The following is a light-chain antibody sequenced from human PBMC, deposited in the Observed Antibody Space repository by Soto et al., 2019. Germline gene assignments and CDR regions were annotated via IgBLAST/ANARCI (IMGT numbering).Light chain of an antibody. CDR1: QSVSSY. J-gene: IGKJ2*01. Sequence: EIVLTQSPATLSLSPGAIATLSCRASQSVSSYLAWYHQKPGQAPRLLIYDASNRATGSPARFSGSRSGTDFTLTISSLEPEDFAVYYCQQRSNWPPYTFGQGTKLEIK. V-gene: IGKV3-11*01. CDR2: DAS. CDR3: QQRSNWPPYT.